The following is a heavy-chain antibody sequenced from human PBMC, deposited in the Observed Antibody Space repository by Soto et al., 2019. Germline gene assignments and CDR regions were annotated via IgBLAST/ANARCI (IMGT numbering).Heavy chain of an antibody. CDR1: GYTSTRYY. CDR3: SSGYSSGYYRSWFDP. CDR2: INPSGDST. V-gene: IGHV1-46*01. Sequence: ASVKVSCKASGYTSTRYYIHWVRQAPGQGLEWMGIINPSGDSTIYAQKFLGRVTMTRDTSTSTVFMELSSLTSEDTAVYYCSSGYSSGYYRSWFDPWGQGTLVTVST. D-gene: IGHD3-22*01. J-gene: IGHJ5*02.